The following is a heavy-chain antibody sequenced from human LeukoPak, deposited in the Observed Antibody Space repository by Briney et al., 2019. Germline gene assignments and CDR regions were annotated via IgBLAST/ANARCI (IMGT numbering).Heavy chain of an antibody. Sequence: GGSLRLSCAASGFTFSSYSMNWVRQAPGKGLEWVSSSSSSSSYIYYADSVKGRFTISSDNAKNSLYLQMNSLRAEDTAVYYCARVRCGGDCYYVDYWGQGTLVTVSS. CDR2: SSSSSSYI. J-gene: IGHJ4*02. CDR3: ARVRCGGDCYYVDY. CDR1: GFTFSSYS. D-gene: IGHD2-21*02. V-gene: IGHV3-21*01.